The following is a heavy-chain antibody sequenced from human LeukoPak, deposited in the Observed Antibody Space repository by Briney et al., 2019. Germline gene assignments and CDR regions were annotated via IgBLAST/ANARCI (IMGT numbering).Heavy chain of an antibody. CDR2: IKQDGSEK. V-gene: IGHV3-7*01. D-gene: IGHD4-17*01. J-gene: IGHJ4*02. CDR3: ARVRRLGYFDY. CDR1: GFTFSSYW. Sequence: VGSLRLSCAASGFTFSSYWMSWVRQAPGKGLEWVANIKQDGSEKYYVDSVKGRFTISRDNAKNSLYLQMNSLRAEDTAVYYCARVRRLGYFDYWGQGTLVTVSS.